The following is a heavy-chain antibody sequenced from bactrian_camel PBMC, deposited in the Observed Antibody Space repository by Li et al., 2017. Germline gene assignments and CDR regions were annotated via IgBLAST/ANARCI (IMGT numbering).Heavy chain of an antibody. Sequence: VQLVETGGGVVQPGGSLRLSCVASGKIAGNPCMARFRQAPGKGREGGASIDARGVTQYADFVKGRFTISRDSSETTLYLQMDCMKPEDTAMYYCAADPGSGGSCSPNRPLTTDANYVVGQGTQVTVS. CDR1: GKIAGNPC. J-gene: IGHJ4*01. CDR2: IDARGVT. D-gene: IGHD2*01. V-gene: IGHV3S6*01.